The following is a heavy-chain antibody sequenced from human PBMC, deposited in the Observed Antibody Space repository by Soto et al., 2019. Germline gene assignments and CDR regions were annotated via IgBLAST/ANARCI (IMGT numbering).Heavy chain of an antibody. V-gene: IGHV4-59*01. CDR1: GGSISSYY. CDR3: ARASNWKRPQTN. D-gene: IGHD1-20*01. J-gene: IGHJ4*02. CDR2: IYYSGST. Sequence: SETLALTCTVSGGSISSYYWSWIRQPPGKGLEWIGYIYYSGSTNYNPSLKSRVTISVDTSKNQFSLKLSSVTAADTAVYYCARASNWKRPQTNWGQGTLVTVSS.